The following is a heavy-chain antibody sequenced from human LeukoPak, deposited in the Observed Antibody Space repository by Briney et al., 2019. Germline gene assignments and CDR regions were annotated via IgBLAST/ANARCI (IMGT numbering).Heavy chain of an antibody. CDR2: MNPDSGNA. J-gene: IGHJ6*02. CDR3: ARDRYLPVGDYYGMDV. V-gene: IGHV1-8*01. D-gene: IGHD2-21*01. Sequence: ASVKVSCKASGYTFTSYDVNWVRQATGQGLEWMGWMNPDSGNAAYAQKFQGRVTMTRNTSISTAYMELSSLRSEDTAVYYCARDRYLPVGDYYGMDVWGQGTTVTVSS. CDR1: GYTFTSYD.